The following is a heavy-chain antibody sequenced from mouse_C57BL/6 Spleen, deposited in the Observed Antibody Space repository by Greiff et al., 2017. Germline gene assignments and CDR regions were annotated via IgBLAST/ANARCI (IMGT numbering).Heavy chain of an antibody. J-gene: IGHJ4*01. V-gene: IGHV4-1*01. Sequence: EVQGVESGGGLVQPGGSLKLSCAASGIDFSRYWMSWVRRAPGKGLEWIGEINPDSSTINYAPSLKDKFIISRDNAKNTLYLQTSKVRSEDTALYYGARPNYGSSYDYYAMDYWGQGTSVTVSS. D-gene: IGHD1-1*01. CDR3: ARPNYGSSYDYYAMDY. CDR1: GIDFSRYW. CDR2: INPDSSTI.